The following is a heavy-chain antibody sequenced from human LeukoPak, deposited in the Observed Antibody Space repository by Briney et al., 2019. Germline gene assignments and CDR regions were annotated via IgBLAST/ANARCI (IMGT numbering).Heavy chain of an antibody. V-gene: IGHV4-59*01. CDR3: ARGLVGSHVGWFDP. CDR1: GGSISSYY. J-gene: IGHJ5*02. D-gene: IGHD1-26*01. Sequence: PSETLSLTCTVSGGSISSYYWSWIRQPPGKGLEWIGYIYYTGRSSYNPSLKSRVTMSLDTSKNQFSLKVTSVTAADTAIYYCARGLVGSHVGWFDPWGQGTLVTVSS. CDR2: IYYTGRS.